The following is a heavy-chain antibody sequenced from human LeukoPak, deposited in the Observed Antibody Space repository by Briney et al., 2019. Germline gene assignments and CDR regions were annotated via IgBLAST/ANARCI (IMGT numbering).Heavy chain of an antibody. J-gene: IGHJ3*02. CDR2: IYFSETT. V-gene: IGHV4-39*02. CDR3: ASPSKLVISRGGFDI. CDR1: GGSSSGTTYY. D-gene: IGHD3-22*01. Sequence: SETLSLTCTVSGGSSSGTTYYWAWIRQPPGKGLEWIGSIYFSETTYNPSLKSRITISADTSKKHFSLKLSSVTAAGTAIYYCASPSKLVISRGGFDIWGQGTMVTVSA.